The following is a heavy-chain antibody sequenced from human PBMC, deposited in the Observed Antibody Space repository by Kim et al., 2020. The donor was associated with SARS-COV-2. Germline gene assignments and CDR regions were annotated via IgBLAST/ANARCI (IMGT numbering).Heavy chain of an antibody. J-gene: IGHJ4*02. V-gene: IGHV4-34*01. CDR1: GGSFSGYY. CDR3: ARGHAAPPDY. Sequence: SETLSLTCAVYGGSFSGYYWSWIRQPPGKGLEWIGEINHSGSTNYNPSLKSRVTISVDTSKNQFSLKLSSVTAADTAVYYCARGHAAPPDYWGQGTLVTVSS. CDR2: INHSGST.